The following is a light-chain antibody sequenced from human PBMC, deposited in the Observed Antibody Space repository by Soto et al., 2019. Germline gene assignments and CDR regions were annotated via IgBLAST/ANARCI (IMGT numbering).Light chain of an antibody. CDR1: QSISTY. Sequence: DIQLTQSPSSLSASLGDRIPITCRASQSISTYLNWYQQKPGEAPTLLVYDSSTLQSGVPSRFSGSGFGAGTDFTLKISRVESEDVGIYYCMQATQLRTFGQGTKVDIK. J-gene: IGKJ1*01. CDR2: DSS. CDR3: MQATQLRT. V-gene: IGKV1-39*01.